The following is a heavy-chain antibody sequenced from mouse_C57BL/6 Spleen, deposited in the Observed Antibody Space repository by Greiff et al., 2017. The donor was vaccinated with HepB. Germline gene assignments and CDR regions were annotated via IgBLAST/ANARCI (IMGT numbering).Heavy chain of an antibody. J-gene: IGHJ4*01. CDR3: AGAYYSKDYAMDY. V-gene: IGHV1-39*01. CDR1: GYSFTDYN. Sequence: EVKLQQSGPELVKPGASVKISCKASGYSFTDYNMNWVKQSNGKSLEWIGVINPNYGTTSYNQKFKGKATLTVDQSSSTAYMQLNSLTSEDSAVYYCAGAYYSKDYAMDYWGQGTSVTVSS. D-gene: IGHD2-5*01. CDR2: INPNYGTT.